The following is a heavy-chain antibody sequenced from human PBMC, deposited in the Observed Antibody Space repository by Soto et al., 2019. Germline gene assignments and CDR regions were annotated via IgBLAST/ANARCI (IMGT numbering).Heavy chain of an antibody. V-gene: IGHV4-4*07. D-gene: IGHD1-26*01. CDR2: INTSGTT. CDR1: SGSISTNY. J-gene: IGHJ6*02. Sequence: QVQLQESGPGLVKPSETLSLTCTVSSGSISTNYWSWIRQPAGKGLEWIGRINTSGTTNYNPSLKRRVSMSVDTSTNQFSLKVNSVTAADTSVYYCARDVRWDRGLDVWGQGTTVTVSS. CDR3: ARDVRWDRGLDV.